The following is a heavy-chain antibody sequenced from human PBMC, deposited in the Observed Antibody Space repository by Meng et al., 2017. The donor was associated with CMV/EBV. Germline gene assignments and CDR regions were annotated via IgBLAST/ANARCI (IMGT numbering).Heavy chain of an antibody. CDR1: GYTFTGYY. Sequence: ASVKVSCKASGYTFTGYYMHWVRQAPGQGLEWMGWINPNSGGTNYAQKFQGRVTMTRDPSISTAYMEMSRLRSDDTAVYYCARVNCSSTSCYLRFDPWGQGTLVTVSS. CDR2: INPNSGGT. J-gene: IGHJ5*02. V-gene: IGHV1-2*02. D-gene: IGHD2-2*01. CDR3: ARVNCSSTSCYLRFDP.